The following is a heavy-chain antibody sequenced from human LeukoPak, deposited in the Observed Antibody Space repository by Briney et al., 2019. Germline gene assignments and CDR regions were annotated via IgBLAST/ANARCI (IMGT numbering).Heavy chain of an antibody. CDR1: GFTFSSYA. J-gene: IGHJ4*02. CDR3: ANYDYGLYFDY. Sequence: GGSLRLSCAASGFTFSSYAMSWVRQAPGKGLEWVSAISGSGGSTYYADSVKGRFTISRDNSKNTLYLQMNSLRAEDAAVYYCANYDYGLYFDYWGQGTLVTVSS. CDR2: ISGSGGST. D-gene: IGHD4-17*01. V-gene: IGHV3-23*01.